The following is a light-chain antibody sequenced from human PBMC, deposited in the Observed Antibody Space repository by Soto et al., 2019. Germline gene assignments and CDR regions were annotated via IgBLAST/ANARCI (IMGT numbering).Light chain of an antibody. J-gene: IGLJ1*01. CDR1: SSDVGGYDY. CDR3: CSYTSSRTYV. V-gene: IGLV2-14*03. Sequence: QSALTQPASVSGSPGQSITISCTGTSSDVGGYDYVSWYQQHPGKAPKLMIYDVSNRPSGVSTRFSGSKPGNTASLTISGLQAEDEADYHCCSYTSSRTYVFGTGTKLTVL. CDR2: DVS.